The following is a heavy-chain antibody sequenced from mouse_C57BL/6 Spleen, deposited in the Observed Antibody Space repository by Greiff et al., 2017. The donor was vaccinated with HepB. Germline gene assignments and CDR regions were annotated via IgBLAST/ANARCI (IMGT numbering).Heavy chain of an antibody. CDR3: ARQMPSYYFDY. Sequence: EVMLVESGGDLVKPGGSLKLSCAASGFTFSSYGMSWVRQTPDKRLEWVATISSGGSYTYYPDSVKGRFTISRDNAKNTLYLQMSSLKSEDTAMYYCARQMPSYYFDYWGQGTTLTVSS. V-gene: IGHV5-6*01. CDR1: GFTFSSYG. J-gene: IGHJ2*01. CDR2: ISSGGSYT.